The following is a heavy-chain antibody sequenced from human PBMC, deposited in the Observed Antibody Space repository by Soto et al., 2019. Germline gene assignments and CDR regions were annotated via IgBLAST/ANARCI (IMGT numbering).Heavy chain of an antibody. Sequence: GGSLRLSCAASGFTFSSYAMSWVRQAPGKGLEWVSAISGSGGSTYYADSVKGRFTISRNNAKNTRYLQMNSLRAEDTAVSYCAKDLAGPYYDILTGYYMDTENTYYFDYWGQGTLVTVSS. CDR2: ISGSGGST. J-gene: IGHJ4*02. V-gene: IGHV3-23*01. D-gene: IGHD3-9*01. CDR3: AKDLAGPYYDILTGYYMDTENTYYFDY. CDR1: GFTFSSYA.